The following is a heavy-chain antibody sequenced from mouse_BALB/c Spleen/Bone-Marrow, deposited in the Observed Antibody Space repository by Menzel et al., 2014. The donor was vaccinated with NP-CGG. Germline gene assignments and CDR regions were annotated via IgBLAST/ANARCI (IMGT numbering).Heavy chain of an antibody. CDR2: ISNGGGST. CDR1: GFTFSDYY. Sequence: EVKLMESGGGLVQPGGSLKLSCATSGFTFSDYYMYWVRQTPEKRLEWVAYISNGGGSTYYPDTVKGRFPISRDNAKNTLYLQMSRLKSEDTAMYYCARRGWYYAMDYWGQGTSVTVSS. CDR3: ARRGWYYAMDY. D-gene: IGHD2-3*01. V-gene: IGHV5-12*02. J-gene: IGHJ4*01.